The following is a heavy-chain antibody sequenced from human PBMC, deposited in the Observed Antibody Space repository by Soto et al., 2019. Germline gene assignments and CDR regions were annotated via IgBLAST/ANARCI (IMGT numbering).Heavy chain of an antibody. V-gene: IGHV3-13*01. CDR2: LGGAGAR. D-gene: IGHD3-10*01. CDR3: TRATFGVGMDL. CDR1: GFTYRSYD. J-gene: IGHJ6*02. Sequence: EAQLVESGGGLVQPGGSLRLSCAAFGFTYRSYDMHWFRHVPGKGLEWVSSLGGAGAREYAGSVRGRFTISRDNAKNSLYLQMDSLRVADTAVYYCTRATFGVGMDLWGQGTPVTVSS.